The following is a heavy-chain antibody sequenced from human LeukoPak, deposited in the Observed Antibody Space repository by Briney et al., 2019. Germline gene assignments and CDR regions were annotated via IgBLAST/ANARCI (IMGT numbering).Heavy chain of an antibody. D-gene: IGHD2-21*02. V-gene: IGHV3-48*03. Sequence: GGSLRLSCASSGFPVNKYEMHWVRQAPGKGLEWVSYIDAGATSTNYADSVWGRFTLSRDNAQNSVHLQMNSLRDEDTAVYYCVRGRLLRSTKYFDYWGQGALVTVSS. CDR2: IDAGATST. CDR1: GFPVNKYE. J-gene: IGHJ4*02. CDR3: VRGRLLRSTKYFDY.